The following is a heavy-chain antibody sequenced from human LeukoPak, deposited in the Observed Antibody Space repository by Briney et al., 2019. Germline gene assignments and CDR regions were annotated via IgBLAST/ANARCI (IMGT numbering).Heavy chain of an antibody. Sequence: PGGFLRLSCVASGFTFNTYSMNWVRQAPGQGLDWLSYISSDSGTIYYADSVKGRFTISRDNAQNSLYLQMNSLRAEDTAVYYCAREGRLRPSHIDYWGQGTLVTVSS. J-gene: IGHJ4*02. CDR1: GFTFNTYS. CDR2: ISSDSGTI. D-gene: IGHD2-15*01. V-gene: IGHV3-48*04. CDR3: AREGRLRPSHIDY.